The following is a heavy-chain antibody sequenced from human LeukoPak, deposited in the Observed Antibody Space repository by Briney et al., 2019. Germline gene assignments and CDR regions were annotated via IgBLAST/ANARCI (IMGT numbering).Heavy chain of an antibody. D-gene: IGHD3-10*01. CDR2: INHSGNT. J-gene: IGHJ5*02. CDR1: GGSLRGHF. Sequence: SETLSLTCAVYGGSLRGHFCSWLRQPPGKGLEWIGEINHSGNTNYNPSLKSRVTMSVDTSKNQFSLRLNSVTAADTAVYYCAKGPQTGWFDTWGQGTLVTVSS. V-gene: IGHV4-34*01. CDR3: AKGPQTGWFDT.